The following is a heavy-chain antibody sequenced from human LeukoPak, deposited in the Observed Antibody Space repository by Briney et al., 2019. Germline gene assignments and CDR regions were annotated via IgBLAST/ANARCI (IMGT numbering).Heavy chain of an antibody. V-gene: IGHV3-33*08. CDR3: TRDVRSKYFDH. CDR2: IWYDGSNK. Sequence: GGSLRLSCAASGFTFSSYGMHWVRQAPGKGLEWVTVIWYDGSNKYYTDSVKGRFSISRDNSKNTLYLQMNSLRAEDTAVYYCTRDVRSKYFDHWGQGTLVTVSS. J-gene: IGHJ4*02. CDR1: GFTFSSYG. D-gene: IGHD1-14*01.